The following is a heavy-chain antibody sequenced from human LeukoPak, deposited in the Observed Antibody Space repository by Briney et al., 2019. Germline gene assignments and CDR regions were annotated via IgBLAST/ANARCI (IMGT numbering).Heavy chain of an antibody. D-gene: IGHD3-10*01. Sequence: SVKVSCKASGGTFSSYAISWVRQAPGQGLEWMGRIIPILGIANYAQKFQGRVTITADKSTSTAYMELSSLRSEDTAVYYCARDRNRNGSGSLFFFDYWGQGTLVTVSS. CDR2: IIPILGIA. CDR1: GGTFSSYA. J-gene: IGHJ4*02. V-gene: IGHV1-69*04. CDR3: ARDRNRNGSGSLFFFDY.